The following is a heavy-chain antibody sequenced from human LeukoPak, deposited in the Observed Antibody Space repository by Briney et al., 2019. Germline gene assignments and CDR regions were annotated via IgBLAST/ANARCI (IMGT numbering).Heavy chain of an antibody. CDR1: GFTFSSYW. CDR3: AYSITMVRGNEDFDY. D-gene: IGHD3-10*01. Sequence: GGSLRLSCAASGFTFSSYWMHWVRQAPGKGLVWVSRINSDGSSTSYADSVKGRFTISRDNAKNTLYLQMNSLRAEDTAVYYCAYSITMVRGNEDFDYWGQGTLVTVSS. V-gene: IGHV3-74*01. J-gene: IGHJ4*02. CDR2: INSDGSST.